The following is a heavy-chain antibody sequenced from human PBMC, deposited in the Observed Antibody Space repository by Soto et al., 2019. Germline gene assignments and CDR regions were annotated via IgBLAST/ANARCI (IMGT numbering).Heavy chain of an antibody. CDR2: INPNSGRT. CDR1: GSAFSQFY. CDR3: ARESGGTTATLDYYYFYMDV. V-gene: IGHV1-2*04. Sequence: QVQLVQSGAEVKKPGASVKVSCKASGSAFSQFYIHWMRQAPGQGLEWMGWINPNSGRTKFAQNFQGWVTMTRDTSIKPVYMELSGLRSDATAVYYWARESGGTTATLDYYYFYMDVWGKGTTVTVSS. D-gene: IGHD4-17*01. J-gene: IGHJ6*03.